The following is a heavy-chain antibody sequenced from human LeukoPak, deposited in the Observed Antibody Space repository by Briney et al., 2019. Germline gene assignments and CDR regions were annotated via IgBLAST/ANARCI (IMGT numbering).Heavy chain of an antibody. CDR2: INPNSGGT. CDR3: ARNIVVVVADAFDI. D-gene: IGHD2-15*01. Sequence: GASVKVSCKASGYTFTGYYMHWVRQAPGQGLEWMGWINPNSGGTNYAQKFQGRVTMTRDTSISTAYMELSRLRSDDTAVYYCARNIVVVVADAFDIWGQGTMVTVSS. J-gene: IGHJ3*02. CDR1: GYTFTGYY. V-gene: IGHV1-2*02.